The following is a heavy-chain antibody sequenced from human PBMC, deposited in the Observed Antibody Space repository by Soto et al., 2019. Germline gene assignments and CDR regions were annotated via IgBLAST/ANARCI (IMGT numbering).Heavy chain of an antibody. Sequence: PGGSLRLSCAASGFTFSSYAMHWVGQAPGKGLEWVAVISYDGSNKYYADSVKGRFTISRDNSKNTLYLQMNSLRAEDTAVYYCARDTTYYDFWSGYYGYYFDYWGQGTLVTVSS. CDR1: GFTFSSYA. D-gene: IGHD3-3*01. J-gene: IGHJ4*02. V-gene: IGHV3-30-3*01. CDR2: ISYDGSNK. CDR3: ARDTTYYDFWSGYYGYYFDY.